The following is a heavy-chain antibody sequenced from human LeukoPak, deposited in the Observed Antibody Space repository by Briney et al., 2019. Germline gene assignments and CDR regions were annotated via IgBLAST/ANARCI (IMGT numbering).Heavy chain of an antibody. J-gene: IGHJ4*02. D-gene: IGHD3-9*01. CDR2: ISYDGSNK. Sequence: GGSLRLSCAASGFTFSSYGMHWVRQAPGKGLEWVAVISYDGSNKYYADSVKGRFTISRDNSKNTLYLQVNSLRAEDTAVYYCAKDGAFYDILTGYYTGGFDYWGQGTLVTVSS. CDR3: AKDGAFYDILTGYYTGGFDY. V-gene: IGHV3-30*18. CDR1: GFTFSSYG.